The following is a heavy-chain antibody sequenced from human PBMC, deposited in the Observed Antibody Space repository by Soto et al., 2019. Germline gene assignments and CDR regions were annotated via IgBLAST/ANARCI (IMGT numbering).Heavy chain of an antibody. D-gene: IGHD3-10*01. CDR2: IGTAGDT. J-gene: IGHJ3*02. CDR3: ARGATMVRGVLLDAFDI. CDR1: GFTFSSYD. V-gene: IGHV3-13*04. Sequence: GGSLRLSCAAAGFTFSSYDMHWVRQATGKGLEWVSAIGTAGDTYYPGSVKGRFTISRENAKNSLYLQMNSLRAGDTAVYHCARGATMVRGVLLDAFDIWGQGTMVTVSS.